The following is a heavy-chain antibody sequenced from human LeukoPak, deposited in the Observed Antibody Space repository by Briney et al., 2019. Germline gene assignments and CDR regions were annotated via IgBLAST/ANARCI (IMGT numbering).Heavy chain of an antibody. CDR1: GLTFINAW. CDR3: TSGVGTLDY. J-gene: IGHJ4*02. CDR2: IQSTTDGGTP. V-gene: IGHV3-15*01. D-gene: IGHD1-14*01. Sequence: KPGGSLRLSCAASGLTFINAWMTWVRQAPGKGLEWVGRIQSTTDGGTPDYATPVKGRFTISRDDSKNTLCLQMNSLKTEDTAVYYCTSGVGTLDYWGQGALVTVSS.